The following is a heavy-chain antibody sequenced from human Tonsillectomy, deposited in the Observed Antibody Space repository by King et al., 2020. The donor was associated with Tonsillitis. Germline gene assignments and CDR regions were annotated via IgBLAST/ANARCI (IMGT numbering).Heavy chain of an antibody. V-gene: IGHV3-23*04. CDR3: ATVTPDYGDYAFDY. D-gene: IGHD4-17*01. CDR2: ISTSGGTT. J-gene: IGHJ4*02. CDR1: EFTFSSYA. Sequence: VQLVESGGGLLQPGGSLRLSCAASEFTFSSYAMSWVRQAPGKGLEWVSAISTSGGTTYYADSVKGRFTISRDNSKNTLYLQMNSLRAEDTAVYYCATVTPDYGDYAFDYWGQGPLVTVSS.